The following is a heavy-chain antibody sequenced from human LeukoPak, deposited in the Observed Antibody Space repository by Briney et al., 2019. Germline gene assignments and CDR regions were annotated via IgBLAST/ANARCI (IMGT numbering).Heavy chain of an antibody. J-gene: IGHJ6*03. CDR3: ARVGHYYGSGSSYTYYYYYMDV. CDR2: MNPNNGNK. D-gene: IGHD3-10*01. Sequence: ASVKVSCKASGYTFTSYDINWVRQATGQGLEWMAWMNPNNGNKAYAQKFQGRVTITRNTSISTAYMELSSLRSEDTALYYCARVGHYYGSGSSYTYYYYYMDVWGKGTAVNVSS. CDR1: GYTFTSYD. V-gene: IGHV1-8*03.